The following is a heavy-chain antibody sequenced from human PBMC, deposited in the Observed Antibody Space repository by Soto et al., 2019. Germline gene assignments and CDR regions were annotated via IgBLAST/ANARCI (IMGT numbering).Heavy chain of an antibody. Sequence: ASVKVSCKVSGYTLTELSMHWVRQAPGKGLEWMGGFDPEDGETIYAQKFQGRVTMTEDTSTDTAYMELSSLRSEDTAVYYCATPYCSGGSCYRPPAEYFQHWGQGTLVTVSS. D-gene: IGHD2-15*01. CDR2: FDPEDGET. CDR1: GYTLTELS. CDR3: ATPYCSGGSCYRPPAEYFQH. V-gene: IGHV1-24*01. J-gene: IGHJ1*01.